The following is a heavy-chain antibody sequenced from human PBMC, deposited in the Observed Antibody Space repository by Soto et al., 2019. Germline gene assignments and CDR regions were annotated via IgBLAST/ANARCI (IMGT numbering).Heavy chain of an antibody. CDR1: GCRFTTYW. CDR2: IYPSDSDT. J-gene: IGHJ4*02. V-gene: IGHV5-51*01. Sequence: GESLKISCKGSGCRFTTYWIGWVRQMPGKGLEWMGMIYPSDSDTRHSPSFQGQVTISADKSIDTAYLQWNSLKASDTAMYYCARNYGTYFDFWGQGTLVTVSS. D-gene: IGHD3-10*01. CDR3: ARNYGTYFDF.